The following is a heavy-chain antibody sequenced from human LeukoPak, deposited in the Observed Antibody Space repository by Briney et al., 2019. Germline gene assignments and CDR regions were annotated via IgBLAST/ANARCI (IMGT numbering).Heavy chain of an antibody. CDR3: ARQGPSRYSSGWSKVDY. D-gene: IGHD6-19*01. CDR1: GFTFNDAR. V-gene: IGHV3-30*02. Sequence: GGSLRLSCAASGFTFNDARMSWVRQAPGKGLEWVAFIRYDGSNKYYADSVKGRFTISRDNSKNTLYLQMNSLRAEDTAVYYCARQGPSRYSSGWSKVDYWGQGTLVTVSS. CDR2: IRYDGSNK. J-gene: IGHJ4*02.